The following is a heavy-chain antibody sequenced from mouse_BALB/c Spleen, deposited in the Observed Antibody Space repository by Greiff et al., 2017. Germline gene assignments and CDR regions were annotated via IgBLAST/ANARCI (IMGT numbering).Heavy chain of an antibody. D-gene: IGHD1-1*01. CDR3: ANYYGSSYWFAY. V-gene: IGHV3-2*02. Sequence: EVHLVESGPGLVKPSQSLSLTCTVTGYSITSDYAWNWIRQFPGNKLEWMGYISYSGSTSYNPSLKSRISITRDTSKNQFFLQLNSVTTEDTATYYCANYYGSSYWFAYWGQGTLVTVSA. J-gene: IGHJ3*01. CDR2: ISYSGST. CDR1: GYSITSDYA.